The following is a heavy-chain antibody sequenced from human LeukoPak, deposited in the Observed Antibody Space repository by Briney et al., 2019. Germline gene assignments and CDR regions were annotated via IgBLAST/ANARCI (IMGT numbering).Heavy chain of an antibody. CDR3: ARGGMARYYYDSSGYSFDP. Sequence: ASVKVSCKASGYTFTSYDINWVRQAPGQGLEWMGWMNPNSGNTGYAQKVQGRVTMTRNTSISTAYMELSSLRSEDTAVYYCARGGMARYYYDSSGYSFDPWGQGTLVTVSS. D-gene: IGHD3-22*01. CDR1: GYTFTSYD. J-gene: IGHJ5*02. V-gene: IGHV1-8*01. CDR2: MNPNSGNT.